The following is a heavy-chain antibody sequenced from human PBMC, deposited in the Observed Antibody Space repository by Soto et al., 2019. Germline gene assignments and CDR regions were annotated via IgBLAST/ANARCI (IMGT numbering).Heavy chain of an antibody. D-gene: IGHD3-10*01. CDR2: SATYNTNR. J-gene: IGHJ5*02. CDR3: ARVVRGVVNWFDP. CDR1: GDTFTNFG. Sequence: HLVQSGPEVKKPGASITVSCKTSGDTFTNFGLSWVRQAPGQGREWMGWSATYNTNRNYAQKFQCRLTLSTDTSTSTADMELKSLGYDDTAIYYCARVVRGVVNWFDPWGQGTLVTVSS. V-gene: IGHV1-18*01.